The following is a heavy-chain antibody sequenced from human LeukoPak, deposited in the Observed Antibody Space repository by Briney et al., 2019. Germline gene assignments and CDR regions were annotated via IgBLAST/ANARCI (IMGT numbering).Heavy chain of an antibody. CDR1: GFTFSSYG. Sequence: PGRSLRLSCAASGFTFSSYGMHWVRQAPGKGLEWVAVIWYDGSNKYYADSVKGRFTISRDNSKNTLYLQMNSLRAEDTAVYYCAMGGYSYGHDAFDIWGQGTMVTVSS. V-gene: IGHV3-33*01. CDR3: AMGGYSYGHDAFDI. D-gene: IGHD5-18*01. CDR2: IWYDGSNK. J-gene: IGHJ3*02.